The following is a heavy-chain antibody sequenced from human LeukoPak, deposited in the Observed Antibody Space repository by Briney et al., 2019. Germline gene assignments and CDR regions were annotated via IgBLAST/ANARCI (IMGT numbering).Heavy chain of an antibody. D-gene: IGHD1-26*01. CDR3: AKDPRSGSYHSSRVPYYFNY. J-gene: IGHJ4*02. CDR1: GFMFSDVA. CDR2: ISDSGGST. Sequence: PGASLRLSCAASGFMFSDVAMSWIRQAPGKGLEWVSAISDSGGSTYYADSVKGRFTISRDNSKNTLYLQMNSLRAEDTAVYYCAKDPRSGSYHSSRVPYYFNYWGQGTLVTVSS. V-gene: IGHV3-23*01.